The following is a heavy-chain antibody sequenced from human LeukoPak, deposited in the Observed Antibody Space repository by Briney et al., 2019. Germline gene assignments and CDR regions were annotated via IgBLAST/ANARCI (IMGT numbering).Heavy chain of an antibody. Sequence: GGSLRLSCAASGFTFRSHGMHWFRQAPGKGLEWVAFIWYDGSNKYYTDSVKGRFTISRDNSKNTLYLQMNSLRAEDTAVYYCAGDRATSYFDYWGQGALVTISS. J-gene: IGHJ4*02. CDR2: IWYDGSNK. CDR3: AGDRATSYFDY. D-gene: IGHD1-26*01. CDR1: GFTFRSHG. V-gene: IGHV3-33*01.